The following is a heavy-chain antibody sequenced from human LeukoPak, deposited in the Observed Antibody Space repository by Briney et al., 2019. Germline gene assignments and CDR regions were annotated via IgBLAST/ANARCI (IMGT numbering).Heavy chain of an antibody. Sequence: SGTLSLTCAVYGGSFSAYYWSWIRQPPGKGLEWIGEINHSGSTNYNPSLKSRVTISVDTSKNQFSLKLSSVTAADTAVYYCARGGFYCGGDCYVDYWGQGTLVTVSS. CDR3: ARGGFYCGGDCYVDY. V-gene: IGHV4-34*01. CDR1: GGSFSAYY. CDR2: INHSGST. J-gene: IGHJ4*02. D-gene: IGHD2-21*02.